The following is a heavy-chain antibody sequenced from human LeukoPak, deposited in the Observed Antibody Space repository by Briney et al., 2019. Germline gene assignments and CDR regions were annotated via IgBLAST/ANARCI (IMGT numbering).Heavy chain of an antibody. D-gene: IGHD2/OR15-2a*01. CDR2: INSYNNDV. J-gene: IGHJ4*02. CDR3: ARGRPLLFSTSAGGRDY. CDR1: GFTFSSYN. Sequence: PGGSLRLSCAASGFTFSSYNMNWVRQAPGKGLEWVSSINSYNNDVYYADSAKGRFTVSRNNAKKSLYLQMNSLRVEDTAVYYCARGRPLLFSTSAGGRDYWGQGTLVTVSS. V-gene: IGHV3-21*01.